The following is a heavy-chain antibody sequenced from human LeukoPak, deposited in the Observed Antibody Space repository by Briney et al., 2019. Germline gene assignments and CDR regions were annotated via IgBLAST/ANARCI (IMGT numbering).Heavy chain of an antibody. CDR2: IWYDGSNK. CDR3: AREQTDYYGSGSYYDY. Sequence: GGSLRLSCAASGFTFSSYGMHWVPQTPGKGVEWVAVIWYDGSNKYYADSVKGRFTISRDNSKNTLYLQMNSLRAEDTAVYYCAREQTDYYGSGSYYDYWGQGTLVTVSS. D-gene: IGHD3-10*01. J-gene: IGHJ4*02. CDR1: GFTFSSYG. V-gene: IGHV3-33*01.